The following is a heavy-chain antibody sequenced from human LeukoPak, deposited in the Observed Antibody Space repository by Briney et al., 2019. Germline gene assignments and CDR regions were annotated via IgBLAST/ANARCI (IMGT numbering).Heavy chain of an antibody. CDR1: GGTFSSYA. CDR2: IIPIFGTA. V-gene: IGHV1-69*13. D-gene: IGHD5-18*01. CDR3: AGEKYSLVRNYGMDV. Sequence: SVKVSCKASGGTFSSYAISWVRQAPGQGLEWMGGIIPIFGTANYAQKFQGRVTITADESTSTAYMELSSLRSEDTAVYYCAGEKYSLVRNYGMDVWGQGTTVTVSS. J-gene: IGHJ6*02.